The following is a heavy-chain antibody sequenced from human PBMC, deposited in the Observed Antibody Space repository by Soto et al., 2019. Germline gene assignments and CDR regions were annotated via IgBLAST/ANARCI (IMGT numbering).Heavy chain of an antibody. CDR1: GFTFSSYS. J-gene: IGHJ4*02. D-gene: IGHD6-19*01. CDR3: ARLAVAGDFDY. CDR2: ISSSSSTI. Sequence: EVQLVESGGGLVQPGGSLRLSCAASGFTFSSYSMNWVRQAPGKGLEWVSYISSSSSTIYYADSVKGRFTISRDNAKNSLSLQMNSLRDEDTAVYYCARLAVAGDFDYRVQGTLVTVSS. V-gene: IGHV3-48*02.